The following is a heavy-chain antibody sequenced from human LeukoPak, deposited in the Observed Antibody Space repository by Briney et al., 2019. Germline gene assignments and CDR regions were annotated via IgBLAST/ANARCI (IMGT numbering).Heavy chain of an antibody. CDR2: IFDGGNV. CDR1: GNSLNSGGNY. CDR3: ATGRSKTVDF. V-gene: IGHV4-31*03. J-gene: IGHJ4*02. Sequence: PSQTLSLTCSVSGNSLNSGGNYRHWIRQAPGKGLEWIGYIFDGGNVDYNPSLSGRVTMSQDASKNQFSLKMTSVTAADTALYYCATGRSKTVDFWGQGTLVTVSS. D-gene: IGHD1-26*01.